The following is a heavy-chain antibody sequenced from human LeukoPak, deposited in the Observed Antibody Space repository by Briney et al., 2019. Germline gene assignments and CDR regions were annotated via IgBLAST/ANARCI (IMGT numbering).Heavy chain of an antibody. J-gene: IGHJ4*02. D-gene: IGHD3-9*01. CDR1: GFTLSNYA. Sequence: GESLTLSCAASGFTLSNYAISWDSHAPGEGLEWVSAILGSGGRTYYADSVKGRFTVSRDKSKSTLYLQMSSLRAEDTALYYFAKWGDYDVLSGYYVPDYLGQGTLVTVSS. V-gene: IGHV3-23*01. CDR2: ILGSGGRT. CDR3: AKWGDYDVLSGYYVPDY.